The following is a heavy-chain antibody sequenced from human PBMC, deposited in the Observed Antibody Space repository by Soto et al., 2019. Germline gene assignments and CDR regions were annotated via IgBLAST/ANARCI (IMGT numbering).Heavy chain of an antibody. V-gene: IGHV2-70*04. CDR2: IDWDDDK. Sequence: SGPTLVNPTQTLTLTCTFSGFSLSTSGMRVSWIRQPPGKTLEWLARIDWDDDKFYSTSLKTRLTISKDTSKNQVVLTMTNMDPVDTATYYCARIRPLDYGDYVGRGYYFDYWGQGTLVTVST. D-gene: IGHD4-17*01. J-gene: IGHJ4*02. CDR1: GFSLSTSGMR. CDR3: ARIRPLDYGDYVGRGYYFDY.